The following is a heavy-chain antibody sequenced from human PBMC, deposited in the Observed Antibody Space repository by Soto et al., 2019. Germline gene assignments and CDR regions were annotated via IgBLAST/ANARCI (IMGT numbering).Heavy chain of an antibody. CDR2: ISYDGSNT. J-gene: IGHJ4*02. D-gene: IGHD3-9*01. CDR3: AKDSAPLNYYDILTGPGL. V-gene: IGHV3-30-3*01. Sequence: HPGGSLRLSCAASGFTFSSYAMHWVRQAPGKGLEWVSVISYDGSNTYYADSVKGRFTTSRDNSKNTLYLQMNSLRAEDTAVYYCAKDSAPLNYYDILTGPGLWGQGTLVTVSS. CDR1: GFTFSSYA.